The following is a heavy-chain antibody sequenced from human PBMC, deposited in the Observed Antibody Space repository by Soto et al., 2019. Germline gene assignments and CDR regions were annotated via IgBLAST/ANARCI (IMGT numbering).Heavy chain of an antibody. J-gene: IGHJ5*02. CDR2: IKQDGSEK. Sequence: GGSLRLSCAASGFTFSSYWMSWVRQAPGKGLEWVANIKQDGSEKYYVDSVKGRFTISRDNAKNSLYLQMNSLRAEDTAVYYCASDRVPTVTSLRPNWFDPWGQGTLVTVSS. V-gene: IGHV3-7*01. D-gene: IGHD4-4*01. CDR1: GFTFSSYW. CDR3: ASDRVPTVTSLRPNWFDP.